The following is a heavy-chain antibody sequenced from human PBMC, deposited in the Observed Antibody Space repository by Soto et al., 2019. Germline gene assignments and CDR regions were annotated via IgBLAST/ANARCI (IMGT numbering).Heavy chain of an antibody. Sequence: SETLSRTGTLSGGSISSYYWSLIRQPPGKGLEWHGYIHYSGSTNSTPSLKSRVTISVDTSKNQFSLKLSSVTAADTAVYYCARDIMGTNYYYYGMDVWGQGTTVTVSS. CDR3: ARDIMGTNYYYYGMDV. J-gene: IGHJ6*02. CDR1: GGSISSYY. D-gene: IGHD2-8*01. CDR2: IHYSGST. V-gene: IGHV4-59*01.